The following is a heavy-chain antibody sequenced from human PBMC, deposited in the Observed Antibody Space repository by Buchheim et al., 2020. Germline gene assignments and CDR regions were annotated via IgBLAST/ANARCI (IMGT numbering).Heavy chain of an antibody. CDR2: ISYDGSNQ. Sequence: QVQLVESGGGVVQPGRSLRLSCAASGFTFSSYGMHWVRQAPGKGLEWVAVISYDGSNQYYADSVKGRFTISRDNSKNTLYLQMNSLRAEDTAVYYCAKDLGIAVAVGYWGQGTL. V-gene: IGHV3-30*18. J-gene: IGHJ4*02. CDR1: GFTFSSYG. CDR3: AKDLGIAVAVGY. D-gene: IGHD6-19*01.